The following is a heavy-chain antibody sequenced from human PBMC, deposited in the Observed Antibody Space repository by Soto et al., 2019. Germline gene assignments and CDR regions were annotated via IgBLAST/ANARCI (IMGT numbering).Heavy chain of an antibody. V-gene: IGHV1-69*01. Sequence: QVQLVQSGAEMRRPGCSVKVSCKASGGTFSSYRINWVRQAPGQGLEWVGGIVPIYRTADYAQKFQGRVTITADESARTAYMELRGLKSQDTAVYYCARDSGAKLSSSWGQGTLVTVSS. D-gene: IGHD6-13*01. CDR2: IVPIYRTA. CDR3: ARDSGAKLSSS. J-gene: IGHJ4*02. CDR1: GGTFSSYR.